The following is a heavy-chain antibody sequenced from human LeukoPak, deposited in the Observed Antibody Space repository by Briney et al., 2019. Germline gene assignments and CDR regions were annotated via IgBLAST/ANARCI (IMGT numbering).Heavy chain of an antibody. CDR3: ARLRYYSDSSGPPSDY. V-gene: IGHV1-18*01. CDR2: ISAYNGNT. Sequence: GASVKVSCKASGYTFTSYGISWVRQAPGQGLEWMGWISAYNGNTNYAQKFQGRVTITRDTSASTAYMELSSLRSEDTAVYYCARLRYYSDSSGPPSDYWGQGTLVTVSS. D-gene: IGHD3-22*01. J-gene: IGHJ4*02. CDR1: GYTFTSYG.